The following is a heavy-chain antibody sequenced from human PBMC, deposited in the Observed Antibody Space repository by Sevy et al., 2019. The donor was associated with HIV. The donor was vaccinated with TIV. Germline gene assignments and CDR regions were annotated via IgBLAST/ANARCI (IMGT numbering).Heavy chain of an antibody. D-gene: IGHD1-1*01. CDR2: ISSSSSYI. CDR1: GFTFSSYS. J-gene: IGHJ3*02. CDR3: ARAAQLEPDAFDI. V-gene: IGHV3-21*01. Sequence: GGSLRLSCAASGFTFSSYSMNWVRQAPGKGLEWVSSISSSSSYIYYADSVKGRFTISRDNAKNSLYLQMNSLRAEDTAVYYCARAAQLEPDAFDIWGQGTMVTVSS.